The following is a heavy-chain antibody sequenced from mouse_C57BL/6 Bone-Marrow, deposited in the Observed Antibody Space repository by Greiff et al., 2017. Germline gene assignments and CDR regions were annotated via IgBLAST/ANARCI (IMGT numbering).Heavy chain of an antibody. D-gene: IGHD2-1*01. J-gene: IGHJ4*01. CDR2: INPGSGGT. CDR1: GYAFTNYL. CDR3: SRSLYYSYAMDY. V-gene: IGHV1-54*01. Sequence: QVQLKQPGAELVRPGTSVKVSCKASGYAFTNYLIEWVKQRPGQGLEWIGVINPGSGGTNYNEKFKGKATLTADKSSSTAYMQLSSLTSEDSAVYFWSRSLYYSYAMDYWGQGTSVTVSS.